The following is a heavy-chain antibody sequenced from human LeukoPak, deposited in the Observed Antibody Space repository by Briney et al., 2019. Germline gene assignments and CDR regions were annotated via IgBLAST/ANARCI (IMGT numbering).Heavy chain of an antibody. V-gene: IGHV1-24*01. CDR3: ATAVGDSSGYYPFDY. J-gene: IGHJ4*02. Sequence: ASVKVSCKVSGYTLTELSMHWVRQAPGKGLEWMGGFDPEDGETIYAQKFQGRVTMTEDTSTDTAYMELSSLRSEDTAVYYCATAVGDSSGYYPFDYWGQGTLVTVSS. D-gene: IGHD3-22*01. CDR1: GYTLTELS. CDR2: FDPEDGET.